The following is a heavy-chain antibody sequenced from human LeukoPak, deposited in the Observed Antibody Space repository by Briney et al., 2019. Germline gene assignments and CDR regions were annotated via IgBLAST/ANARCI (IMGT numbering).Heavy chain of an antibody. CDR3: ARDNPDSSGYYANWFDP. V-gene: IGHV3-30*03. CDR1: GFTFSSYG. CDR2: ISYDGSNK. D-gene: IGHD3-22*01. J-gene: IGHJ5*02. Sequence: PGGSLRLSCAASGFTFSSYGMHWVRQAPGKGLEWVAVISYDGSNKYYADSVKGRFTISRDNSKNTLYLQMNSLRAEDTAVYYCARDNPDSSGYYANWFDPWGQGTLVTVSS.